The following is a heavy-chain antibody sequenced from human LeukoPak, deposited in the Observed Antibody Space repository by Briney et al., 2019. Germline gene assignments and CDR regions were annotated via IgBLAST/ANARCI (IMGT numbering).Heavy chain of an antibody. J-gene: IGHJ4*02. CDR3: ARAPSRDGYNSDY. V-gene: IGHV5-51*01. CDR1: GYSFTSYW. D-gene: IGHD5-24*01. CDR2: IYPGDSDT. Sequence: GESLKISGKGSGYSFTSYWIGWVRQMPGKGLEWMGIIYPGDSDTRYSPSFQGQVTISADKSISTAYLQWSSLKTSDTAMYYCARAPSRDGYNSDYWGQGTLVTVSS.